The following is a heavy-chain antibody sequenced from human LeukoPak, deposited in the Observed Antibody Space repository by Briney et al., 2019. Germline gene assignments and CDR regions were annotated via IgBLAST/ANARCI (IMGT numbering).Heavy chain of an antibody. J-gene: IGHJ6*02. D-gene: IGHD2-2*02. CDR1: GFTFDVYA. Sequence: GRSVSLFCAASGFTFDVYAMHWVRQAPGKGVEWVSGNSWNSGSIGYADSVKGRFTISRDNAKNSLYLQMNSLRAEDTALYYCAKDSGCSSTSCYSYYYYGMDVWGQGTTVTVSS. V-gene: IGHV3-9*01. CDR3: AKDSGCSSTSCYSYYYYGMDV. CDR2: NSWNSGSI.